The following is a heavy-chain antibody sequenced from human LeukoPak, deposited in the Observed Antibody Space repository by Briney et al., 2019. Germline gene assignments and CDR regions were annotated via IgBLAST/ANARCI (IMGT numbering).Heavy chain of an antibody. V-gene: IGHV3-21*01. D-gene: IGHD3-10*01. CDR3: ARAESSYYYYYGMDV. Sequence: GGSLRLSCAASAFTFSSYAMSWVRQAPGKGLEWVSSISSSSSYIYYADSVKGRFTISRDNAKNSLYLQMNSLRAEDTAVYYCARAESSYYYYYGMDVWGQGTTVTVSS. J-gene: IGHJ6*02. CDR1: AFTFSSYA. CDR2: ISSSSSYI.